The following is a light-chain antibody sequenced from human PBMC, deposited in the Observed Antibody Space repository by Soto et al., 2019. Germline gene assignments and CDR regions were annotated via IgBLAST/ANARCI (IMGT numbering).Light chain of an antibody. CDR1: QGIRRF. CDR2: AAS. J-gene: IGKJ2*01. Sequence: EIELTQSPSSLSVSVGDRVTISCRASQGIRRFLGWYQQKPGNAPRLLIYAASTWHNGVPSRFSGSGSGTEFTLTSSSLQSEDFAFYYFQSHNNSRVTFGQGTKLEIK. CDR3: QSHNNSRVT. V-gene: IGKV1-17*01.